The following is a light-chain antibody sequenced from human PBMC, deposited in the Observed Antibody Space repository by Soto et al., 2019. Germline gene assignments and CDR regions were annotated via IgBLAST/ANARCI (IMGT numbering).Light chain of an antibody. CDR2: GAS. CDR3: QQYGRSPT. Sequence: LTHAPGTLPLSLGERHTLSCRASQSVSSSYLAWYQQKPGQAPRLLIYGASSRDTGIPDRFSGSGSGTDFTLTISRLEPEDFAVYYCQQYGRSPTFGGGTKVDI. CDR1: QSVSSSY. V-gene: IGKV3-20*01. J-gene: IGKJ4*01.